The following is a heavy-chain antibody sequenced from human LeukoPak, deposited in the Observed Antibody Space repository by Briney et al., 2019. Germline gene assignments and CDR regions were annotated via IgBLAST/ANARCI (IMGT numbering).Heavy chain of an antibody. CDR3: ARVPQTYYYDSSGYDRSTSPPRYYYGMDV. J-gene: IGHJ6*02. CDR1: GFTFSSYS. Sequence: GGSLRLSCAASGFTFSSYSMNWVRQAPGKGLEWVSYISSSSSTIYYADSVKGRFTISRDNAKNSLYLQMNSLRAEDTAVYYCARVPQTYYYDSSGYDRSTSPPRYYYGMDVWGQGTTVTVSS. D-gene: IGHD3-22*01. V-gene: IGHV3-48*01. CDR2: ISSSSSTI.